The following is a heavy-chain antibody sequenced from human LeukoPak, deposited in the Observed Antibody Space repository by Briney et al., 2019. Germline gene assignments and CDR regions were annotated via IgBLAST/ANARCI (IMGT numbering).Heavy chain of an antibody. Sequence: ASVKVSCKASGYTFTSYGISWVRQAPGQELEWMGWISAYNGNTNYAQKLQGRVTMTTDTSTSTAYMELRSLRSDDTAVYYCARYSSSWYKLPYYYYGMDVWGQGTTVTVSS. CDR3: ARYSSSWYKLPYYYYGMDV. D-gene: IGHD6-13*01. CDR1: GYTFTSYG. J-gene: IGHJ6*02. V-gene: IGHV1-18*01. CDR2: ISAYNGNT.